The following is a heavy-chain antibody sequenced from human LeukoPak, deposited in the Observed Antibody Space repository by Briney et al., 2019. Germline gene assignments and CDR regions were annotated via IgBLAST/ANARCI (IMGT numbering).Heavy chain of an antibody. CDR1: GGSISSYY. J-gene: IGHJ5*02. D-gene: IGHD3-22*01. CDR3: ARDYYDSSGYSGWFDP. Sequence: SETLSLTCTVSGGSISSYYWSWIRQPAGKGLEWIGRIYTSGSTNFNPSLKSRVTMSVDTSKNQFSLKLSSVTAAGTAVYYCARDYYDSSGYSGWFDPWGQGTLVTVSS. CDR2: IYTSGST. V-gene: IGHV4-4*07.